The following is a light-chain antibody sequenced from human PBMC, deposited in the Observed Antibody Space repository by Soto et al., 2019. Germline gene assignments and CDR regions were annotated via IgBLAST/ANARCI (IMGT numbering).Light chain of an antibody. Sequence: QSALTQPRSVSGSPGQSVTISCTGTSSDVGGYNYVSWYQQHPGKAPKLMIYNVSKRPSGVPDRFSGSKSGNTASLTISGLQAEDEADYYCCSFAGISSFWVFGGGTKLTVL. CDR3: CSFAGISSFWV. CDR2: NVS. V-gene: IGLV2-11*01. J-gene: IGLJ2*01. CDR1: SSDVGGYNY.